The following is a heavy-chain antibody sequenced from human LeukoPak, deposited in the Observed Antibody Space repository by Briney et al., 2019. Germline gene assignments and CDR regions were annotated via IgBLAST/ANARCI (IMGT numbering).Heavy chain of an antibody. V-gene: IGHV3-7*01. Sequence: GGSLRLSCEASGFSFSNYWMSWVRQAPGKGLEWVANIKQDGSEIYYVDSVSGRFTISRDNAKNSLYLQMNSLRAEDTAVYYCARPSLNTGSYFDYWGQGILVSVSS. D-gene: IGHD1-26*01. J-gene: IGHJ4*02. CDR2: IKQDGSEI. CDR3: ARPSLNTGSYFDY. CDR1: GFSFSNYW.